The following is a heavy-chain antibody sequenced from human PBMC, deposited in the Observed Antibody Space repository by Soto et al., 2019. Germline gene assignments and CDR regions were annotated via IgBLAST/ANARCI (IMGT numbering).Heavy chain of an antibody. V-gene: IGHV3-23*01. CDR1: GFPFGITD. J-gene: IGHJ5*02. CDR2: IDGSGGAT. Sequence: PGGSLRLSCAASGFPFGITDMSWVRQATGKGLEWVSTIDGSGGATHYADSVKGRFTISRDNSKNTVFLQMSSLRADDTAVYYCAKNSGWFNTWGQGTLVTVSS. CDR3: AKNSGWFNT. D-gene: IGHD3-10*01.